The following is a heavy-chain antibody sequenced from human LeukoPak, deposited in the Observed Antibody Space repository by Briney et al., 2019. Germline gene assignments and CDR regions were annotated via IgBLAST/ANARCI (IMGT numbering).Heavy chain of an antibody. V-gene: IGHV3-33*05. CDR2: IQNDASTR. Sequence: GGSLRLSCTASGFIFSHYGMHWVRQAPGKGLEWVAVIQNDASTRNYVDSVKGRFTISRDNSENTVFLQMDSLRVEDTAVYYCARELSQIVWGGLDYGGQGTLVTVSS. J-gene: IGHJ4*02. CDR3: ARELSQIVWGGLDY. D-gene: IGHD2-21*01. CDR1: GFIFSHYG.